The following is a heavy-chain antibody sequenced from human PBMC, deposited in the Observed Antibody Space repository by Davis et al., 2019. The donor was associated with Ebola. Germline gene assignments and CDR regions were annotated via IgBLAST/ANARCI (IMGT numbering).Heavy chain of an antibody. V-gene: IGHV1-2*02. Sequence: ASVKVSCKASGYTFTGYYMHWVRQAPGQGLEWMGWINPNSGGTNYAQKFQGRVTMTRDTSISTAYMELSSLRSEDTAVYYCAAVPAAMAFDPWGQGTLVTVSS. J-gene: IGHJ5*02. CDR2: INPNSGGT. CDR3: AAVPAAMAFDP. D-gene: IGHD2-2*01. CDR1: GYTFTGYY.